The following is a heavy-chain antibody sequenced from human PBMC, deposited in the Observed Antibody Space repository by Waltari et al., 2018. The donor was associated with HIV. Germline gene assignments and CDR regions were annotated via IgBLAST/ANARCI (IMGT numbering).Heavy chain of an antibody. CDR2: IYPDDTT. V-gene: IGHV3-53*01. CDR1: TLGVSEKH. J-gene: IGHJ5*02. D-gene: IGHD3-10*01. Sequence: AESGGRLIQPGGSLALSSSASTLGVSEKHVTWIRQVPGGSLEWVAVIYPDDTTHYADSVRGRFTISRAKSRTTVLLLMSGLFVDDTATYFCATGVRYYGPWGQGTRVTVST. CDR3: ATGVRYYGP.